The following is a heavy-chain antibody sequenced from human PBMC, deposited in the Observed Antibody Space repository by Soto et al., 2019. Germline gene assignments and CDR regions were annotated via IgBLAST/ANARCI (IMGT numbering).Heavy chain of an antibody. V-gene: IGHV4-34*01. CDR3: AGGRGRQQLVMSYYYGMDV. CDR1: GGSFSGYY. D-gene: IGHD6-13*01. CDR2: INHSGST. J-gene: IGHJ6*02. Sequence: SETLSLTCAVYGGSFSGYYWILIRQPPGKGLEWIGEINHSGSTNYNPSLKSRVTISVDTSKNQFSLNLSSVTAADTAVYYCAGGRGRQQLVMSYYYGMDVWGQGTTVTSP.